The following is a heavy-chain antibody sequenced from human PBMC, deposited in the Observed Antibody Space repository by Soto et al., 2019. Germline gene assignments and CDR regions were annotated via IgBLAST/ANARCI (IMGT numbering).Heavy chain of an antibody. CDR2: ISGSGGST. D-gene: IGHD3-22*01. CDR3: AKDKADYYDSSGYPDAFDI. CDR1: GFTFSSYA. V-gene: IGHV3-23*01. Sequence: PGGSLRLSCAASGFTFSSYAMSWVRQAPGKGLEWVSAISGSGGSTYYADSVKGRFTISRDNSKNTLYLQMNSLRAEDTAVYYCAKDKADYYDSSGYPDAFDIWGQGTMVT. J-gene: IGHJ3*02.